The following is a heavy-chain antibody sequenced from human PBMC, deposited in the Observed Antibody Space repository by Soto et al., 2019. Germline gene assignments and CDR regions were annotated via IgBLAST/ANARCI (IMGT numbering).Heavy chain of an antibody. Sequence: EVQLVESGGGLVQPGGSLRLSCAASGFTFSSYWMSWVRQAPGKGLEWVANIKQDGSEKYYVDSVKGRFTISRDNAKNSLYLQMNSLRAVDTAVYYCARGGYGSTWGPYYYYGMDVWGQGTTVTVSS. D-gene: IGHD5-18*01. V-gene: IGHV3-7*03. CDR2: IKQDGSEK. CDR1: GFTFSSYW. J-gene: IGHJ6*02. CDR3: ARGGYGSTWGPYYYYGMDV.